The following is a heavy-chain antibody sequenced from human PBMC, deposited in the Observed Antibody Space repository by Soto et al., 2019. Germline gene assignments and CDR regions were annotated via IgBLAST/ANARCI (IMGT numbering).Heavy chain of an antibody. V-gene: IGHV3-48*01. CDR2: SSPRGDTI. Sequence: LRLSCVASGFSLANYRMNWVRQTPGKGLEWISYSSPRGDTIYYADSVDGRFTISRDNARNSLSLHMSSLRVEDSALYSCAKGPHTNVGWPYYFESWGQGVPVTVSS. J-gene: IGHJ4*02. CDR3: AKGPHTNVGWPYYFES. CDR1: GFSLANYR. D-gene: IGHD6-19*01.